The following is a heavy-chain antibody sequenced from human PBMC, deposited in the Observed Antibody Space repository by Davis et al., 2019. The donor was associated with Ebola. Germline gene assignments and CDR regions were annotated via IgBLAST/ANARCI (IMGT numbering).Heavy chain of an antibody. CDR1: GGSISSYY. Sequence: SETLSLTCTVSGGSISSYYWSWIRQPPGKGLEWIGYIYHSGVTDYNPSLTSRVSLSLDTSRNQFSLKLSSVTAADTAVYYCARHRTIFGVVISYWYFDLWGRGTLVTVSS. V-gene: IGHV4-59*08. J-gene: IGHJ2*01. CDR2: IYHSGVT. D-gene: IGHD3-3*01. CDR3: ARHRTIFGVVISYWYFDL.